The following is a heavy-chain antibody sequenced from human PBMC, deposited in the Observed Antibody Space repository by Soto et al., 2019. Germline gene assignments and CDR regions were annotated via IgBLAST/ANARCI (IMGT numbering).Heavy chain of an antibody. CDR3: ARGTDYYDSSGGYYFDY. CDR1: GGTFSSYA. J-gene: IGHJ4*02. V-gene: IGHV1-69*01. Sequence: QVQLVQSGAEVKKPGSSVKVSCKTSGGTFSSYAISWVRQAPGQGLEWMGGIIPIFRTANYAQNFQGRVTITADESTSTAYMELSSLRSEDTAVYYCARGTDYYDSSGGYYFDYWSQGTLVTVSS. CDR2: IIPIFRTA. D-gene: IGHD3-22*01.